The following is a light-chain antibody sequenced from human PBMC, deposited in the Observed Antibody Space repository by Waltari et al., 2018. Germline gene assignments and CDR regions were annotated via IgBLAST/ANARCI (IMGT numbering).Light chain of an antibody. CDR3: TSYTGGSGTNTVV. J-gene: IGLJ2*01. CDR2: EVS. V-gene: IGLV2-14*01. Sequence: SALTQPASVSGSPGQSITISCTGTSSDIGLFPFFSWFQQLPGKSPKLILFEVSNRPSGVSARFSGSKSGNTASLTISGLQADDEANYYCTSYTGGSGTNTVVFGGGTTVTVL. CDR1: SSDIGLFPF.